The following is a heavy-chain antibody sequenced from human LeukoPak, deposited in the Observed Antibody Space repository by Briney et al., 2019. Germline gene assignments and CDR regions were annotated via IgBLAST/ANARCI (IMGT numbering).Heavy chain of an antibody. D-gene: IGHD3-9*01. CDR1: GGSISSYY. J-gene: IGHJ6*02. V-gene: IGHV4-59*01. CDR3: ARDYDILTGDYYYGMDV. CDR2: IYYSGST. Sequence: PSETLSLTCTVSGGSISSYYWSRIRQPSGKGLEWIGYIYYSGSTNYNPSLKSRVTISVDTSKNQFSLKLSSVTAADTAVYYCARDYDILTGDYYYGMDVWGQGTTVTVSS.